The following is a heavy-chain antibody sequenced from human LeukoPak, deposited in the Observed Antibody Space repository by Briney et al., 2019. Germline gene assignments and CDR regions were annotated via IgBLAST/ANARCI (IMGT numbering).Heavy chain of an antibody. CDR1: GGSISSYY. CDR2: IYTSGST. J-gene: IGHJ4*02. Sequence: SETLSLTCTVSGGSISSYYWSRIRQPAGKGLEWIGRIYTSGSTNYNPSLKSRVTMSVDTSKNQISLKLSSVTAADTAVYYCARMYYYDSSGYQYYFDYWGQGTLVTVSS. D-gene: IGHD3-22*01. V-gene: IGHV4-4*07. CDR3: ARMYYYDSSGYQYYFDY.